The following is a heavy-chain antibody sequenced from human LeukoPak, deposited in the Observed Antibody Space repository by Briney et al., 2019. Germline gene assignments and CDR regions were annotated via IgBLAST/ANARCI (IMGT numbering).Heavy chain of an antibody. J-gene: IGHJ4*02. CDR3: AKDNTYCSGGSCHLDY. CDR2: IKQDGSEK. D-gene: IGHD2-15*01. V-gene: IGHV3-7*03. CDR1: RFTFSDYW. Sequence: GGSLRLSCAASRFTFSDYWMSWVRQAPGKGLEWVANIKQDGSEKYYVDSVKGRFTISRDNAKNSLYLQMNSLRAEDTALYYCAKDNTYCSGGSCHLDYWGQGTLVTVSS.